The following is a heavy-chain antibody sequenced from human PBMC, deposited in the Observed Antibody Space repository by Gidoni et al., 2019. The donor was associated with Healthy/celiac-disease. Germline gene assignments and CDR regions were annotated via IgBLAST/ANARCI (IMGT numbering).Heavy chain of an antibody. CDR1: GFTCSSSA. Sequence: EVQLLESGGGLVQPGGSLRLSCAASGFTCSSSAMRWVRQAPGKGLEWVSAISGSGGSTYYADSVKGRFTISRYNSKNTLYLQINSLRAEDTAVYYCAKVSHDFWSGYNDYWGQGTLVTVSS. J-gene: IGHJ4*02. V-gene: IGHV3-23*01. CDR2: ISGSGGST. D-gene: IGHD3-3*01. CDR3: AKVSHDFWSGYNDY.